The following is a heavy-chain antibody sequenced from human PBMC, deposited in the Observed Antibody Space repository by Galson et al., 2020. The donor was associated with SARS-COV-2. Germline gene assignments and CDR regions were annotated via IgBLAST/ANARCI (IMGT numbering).Heavy chain of an antibody. CDR3: AGRVAGANSLDI. V-gene: IGHV6-1*01. Sequence: SQTHSPTCAISGDSVTSNSGAWNWIRQSPSRGLEWPGRTYYSTKWSTDSAVSVKSRITINPATSKNQLSLQLNSVTPDDTAMYYCAGRVAGANSLDIWGQGTMVIVSS. CDR1: GDSVTSNSGA. D-gene: IGHD1-26*01. CDR2: TYYSTKWST. J-gene: IGHJ3*02.